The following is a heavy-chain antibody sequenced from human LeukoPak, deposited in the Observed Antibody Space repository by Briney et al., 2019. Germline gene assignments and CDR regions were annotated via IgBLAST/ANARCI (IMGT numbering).Heavy chain of an antibody. CDR3: ARARIAVAGTFDY. Sequence: GGSLRLSCAASGFTFDDYGMSWVRHAPGKGLEWVSGINWNGGSTGYADSVKVRFTISGDNAKNSLYLQMNSLRAEDTALYYCARARIAVAGTFDYWGQGTLVTVSS. CDR2: INWNGGST. J-gene: IGHJ4*02. D-gene: IGHD6-19*01. V-gene: IGHV3-20*04. CDR1: GFTFDDYG.